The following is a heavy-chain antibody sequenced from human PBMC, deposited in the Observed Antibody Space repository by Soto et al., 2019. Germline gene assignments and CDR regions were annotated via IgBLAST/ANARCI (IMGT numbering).Heavy chain of an antibody. CDR2: IIPILGIA. CDR3: ASEYSGYESRVDY. V-gene: IGHV1-69*02. J-gene: IGHJ4*02. Sequence: QVQLVQSGAEVKKPESSVKVSCKASGGTFSSYTISWVRQAPGQGLEWMGRIIPILGIANYAQKFQGRVTITADKSTSTAYMELSSLRSEDTAVYYCASEYSGYESRVDYWGQGTLVTVSS. CDR1: GGTFSSYT. D-gene: IGHD5-12*01.